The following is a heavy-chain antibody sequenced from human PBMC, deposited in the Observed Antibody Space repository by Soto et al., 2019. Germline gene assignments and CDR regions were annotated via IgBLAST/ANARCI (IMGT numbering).Heavy chain of an antibody. CDR2: IYYSGST. Sequence: QVQLQESGPGLVKPSQTLSLTCTVSGGSISSGGYYWSWIRQHPGKGREWSGYIYYSGSTYYNPSLKSRVSISVDTSKNQFSLKLSSVTAAETAVYYCARGPSGSHWYFDLWGRGTLVTVSS. V-gene: IGHV4-31*03. CDR3: ARGPSGSHWYFDL. CDR1: GGSISSGGYY. D-gene: IGHD3-10*01. J-gene: IGHJ2*01.